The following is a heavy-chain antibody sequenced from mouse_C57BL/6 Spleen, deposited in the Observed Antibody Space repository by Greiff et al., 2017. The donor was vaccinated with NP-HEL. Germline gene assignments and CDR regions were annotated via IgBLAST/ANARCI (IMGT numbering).Heavy chain of an antibody. J-gene: IGHJ4*01. Sequence: EVQGVESGGGLVKPGGSLKLSCAASGFTFSSYAMSWVRQTPEKRLEWVATISDGGSYTYYPDNVKGRFTISRDNAKNNLYLQMSHLKSEDTAMYYCARDYGSSSTYAMDYWGQGTSVTVSS. CDR2: ISDGGSYT. CDR1: GFTFSSYA. D-gene: IGHD1-1*01. CDR3: ARDYGSSSTYAMDY. V-gene: IGHV5-4*01.